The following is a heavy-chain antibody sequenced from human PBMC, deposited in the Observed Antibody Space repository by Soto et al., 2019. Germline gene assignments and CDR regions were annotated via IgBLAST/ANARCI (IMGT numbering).Heavy chain of an antibody. CDR1: GYSFSIFW. CDR3: GRVRVDKAEGWFDP. D-gene: IGHD5-18*01. V-gene: IGHV5-10-1*01. CDR2: IDPSDSYA. J-gene: IGHJ5*02. Sequence: PGESLKSSCKGSGYSFSIFWITWVLQMPGKGLEWMGRIDPSDSYANYSPSFQGHVTFSADKSINTAYLQWSSLKASDTAMYYCGRVRVDKAEGWFDPWGQGTLVTVSS.